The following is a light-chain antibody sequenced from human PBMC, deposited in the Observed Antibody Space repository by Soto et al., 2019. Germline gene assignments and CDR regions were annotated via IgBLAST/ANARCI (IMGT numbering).Light chain of an antibody. Sequence: EIVLTQSPATLSLSPGERATLSCRASQSLSGSRLAWYQQKPGLGPRVLVYGASSRAPGIPDRFSVSGSGTDFTLTISRLEPEDFAVYYCQQYSNLPLTFGGGTKVDVK. V-gene: IGKV3-20*01. CDR2: GAS. CDR3: QQYSNLPLT. CDR1: QSLSGSR. J-gene: IGKJ4*01.